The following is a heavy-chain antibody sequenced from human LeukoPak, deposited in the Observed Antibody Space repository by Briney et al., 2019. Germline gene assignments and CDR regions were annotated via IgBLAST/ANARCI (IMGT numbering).Heavy chain of an antibody. D-gene: IGHD2-2*01. J-gene: IGHJ6*02. Sequence: SETLSLTCTVSGASVSTGSYYWSWVRQPPGKGLEWIGYIYYSGTTNYNASLESRVTISVDTSKNQFSLKLSSVTAADTAVYYCARGRAANADIVVVPADSAVGMDVWGQGTTVTVSS. CDR1: GASVSTGSYY. V-gene: IGHV4-61*01. CDR2: IYYSGTT. CDR3: ARGRAANADIVVVPADSAVGMDV.